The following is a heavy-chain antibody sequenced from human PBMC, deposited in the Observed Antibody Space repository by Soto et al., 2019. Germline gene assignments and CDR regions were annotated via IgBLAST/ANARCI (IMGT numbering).Heavy chain of an antibody. V-gene: IGHV3-23*01. Sequence: EVQLLESGGGLVQPGGSLRLSCAASGFTFSSYAMSWVRQAPGKGLEWVSAISGSGGSTYYADSVKGRFTISRDNSKNTLYLQMNSPRAEDTAVYYCAKAPKGTDRYGMYVWGQGTTVTVSS. J-gene: IGHJ6*02. CDR3: AKAPKGTDRYGMYV. CDR2: ISGSGGST. D-gene: IGHD1-1*01. CDR1: GFTFSSYA.